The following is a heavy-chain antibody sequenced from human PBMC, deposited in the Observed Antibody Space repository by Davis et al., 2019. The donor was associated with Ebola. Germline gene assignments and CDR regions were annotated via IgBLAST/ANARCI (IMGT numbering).Heavy chain of an antibody. CDR1: GFTFSSYG. J-gene: IGHJ2*01. CDR3: VRDPALVVTGGGWFFGL. CDR2: ISSSGTNI. Sequence: GESLKISCAASGFTFSSYGMHWVRQAPGKGLEWISYISSSGTNIYYAGSVKGRFTVSRDNAKNSLYLQMNSLRAEDTAVYYCVRDPALVVTGGGWFFGLWGRGTLVTVSS. V-gene: IGHV3-48*04. D-gene: IGHD2-21*02.